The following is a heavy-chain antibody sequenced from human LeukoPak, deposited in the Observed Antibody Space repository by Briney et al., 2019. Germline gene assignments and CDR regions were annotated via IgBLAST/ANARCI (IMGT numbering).Heavy chain of an antibody. CDR3: ARLLGPLTITASGRTFDY. CDR1: GFSFTSYW. D-gene: IGHD6-13*01. Sequence: GESLQISCKGSGFSFTSYWIGWVRQMPGKGLEWMGIIYPGDSDTRYSPSFQGQVTISADKSINTAYLQWSSLKASDTAMYYCARLLGPLTITASGRTFDYWGQGTLVTVSS. V-gene: IGHV5-51*01. CDR2: IYPGDSDT. J-gene: IGHJ4*02.